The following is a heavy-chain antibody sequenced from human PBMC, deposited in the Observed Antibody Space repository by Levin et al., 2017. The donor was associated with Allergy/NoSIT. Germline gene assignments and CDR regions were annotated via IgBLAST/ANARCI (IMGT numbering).Heavy chain of an antibody. J-gene: IGHJ2*01. CDR1: GYTFNEYG. Sequence: PLASVKVSCEASGYTFNEYGMTWVRQAPGQGLEWMGWISAYDGHTRYAEKIRDRLAMTIDASTTTAYMELSDLTSDDTAVYYCARGKGFCGGEACYNWYSDLWGRGTLVIVSS. CDR3: ARGKGFCGGEACYNWYSDL. CDR2: ISAYDGHT. V-gene: IGHV1-18*01. D-gene: IGHD2-21*01.